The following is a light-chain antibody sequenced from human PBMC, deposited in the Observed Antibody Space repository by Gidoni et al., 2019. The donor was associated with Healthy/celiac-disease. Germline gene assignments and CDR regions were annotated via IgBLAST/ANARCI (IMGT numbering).Light chain of an antibody. J-gene: IGKJ5*01. CDR1: QDISNY. Sequence: DIQMTQSPSSLSASVGDRVTITCQASQDISNYLNWYQQKPGKAPKLLIYDASNLETGVPSRFSGSGSGTDFTFTISSLQPEDIATYYCQQYGNLPRAITFGQGTRLEIK. CDR2: DAS. V-gene: IGKV1-33*01. CDR3: QQYGNLPRAIT.